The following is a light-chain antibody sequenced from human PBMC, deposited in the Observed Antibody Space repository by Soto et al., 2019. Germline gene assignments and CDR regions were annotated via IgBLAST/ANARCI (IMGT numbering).Light chain of an antibody. CDR3: ISYTSDDVRYV. CDR1: NSDVGIYHF. CDR2: EVS. V-gene: IGLV2-14*01. J-gene: IGLJ1*01. Sequence: QSVLTQPASVSGTPGQSITISCTGSNSDVGIYHFVSWYQHHPGRAPKLIVSEVSHRPSGVSNRFSGSKSGNTASLTISGLQSEDEADYYCISYTSDDVRYVFGTGTKLTVL.